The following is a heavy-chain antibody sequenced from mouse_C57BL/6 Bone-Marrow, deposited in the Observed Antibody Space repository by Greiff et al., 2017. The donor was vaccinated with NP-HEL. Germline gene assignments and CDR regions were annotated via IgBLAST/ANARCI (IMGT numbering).Heavy chain of an antibody. J-gene: IGHJ1*03. CDR3: ARGLLRHGYFDV. D-gene: IGHD1-2*01. CDR1: GYTFTNYW. CDR2: IYPGGGYT. Sequence: QVQLQQSGAELVRPGTSVKMSCKASGYTFTNYWIGWAKQRPGHGLEWIGDIYPGGGYTTYNEKFKGKATLTADKSSRTAYMQFSRLTSEDSASYYCARGLLRHGYFDVGGTGTTVTVSS. V-gene: IGHV1-63*01.